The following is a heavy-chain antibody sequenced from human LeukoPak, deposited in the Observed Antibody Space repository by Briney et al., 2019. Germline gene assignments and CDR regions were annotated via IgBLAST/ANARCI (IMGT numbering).Heavy chain of an antibody. J-gene: IGHJ3*02. Sequence: PGGSLRLSCAASGFTFSGSAIHWVRQASGEGLEWVGRIRPKTDGYATAHAASVKGRFTISRDDSKDTAYLQMNSLTTEDTAVYYCTRLTSSTWSDAFDIWGQGTMVTVSS. CDR3: TRLTSSTWSDAFDI. V-gene: IGHV3-73*01. CDR2: IRPKTDGYAT. CDR1: GFTFSGSA. D-gene: IGHD6-13*01.